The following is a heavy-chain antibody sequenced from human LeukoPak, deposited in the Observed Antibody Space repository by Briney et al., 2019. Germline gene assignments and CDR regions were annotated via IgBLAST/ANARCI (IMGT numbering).Heavy chain of an antibody. J-gene: IGHJ6*03. CDR3: ARRYYYYYYMDV. Sequence: PSETLSLTCTVSGGSISSYYWSWIRQPPGKGLEWIGEINHSGSTNYNPSLKSRVTISVDTSKNQFSLKLSSVTAADTAVYYCARRYYYYYYMDVWGKGTTVTVSS. CDR1: GGSISSYY. V-gene: IGHV4-34*01. CDR2: INHSGST.